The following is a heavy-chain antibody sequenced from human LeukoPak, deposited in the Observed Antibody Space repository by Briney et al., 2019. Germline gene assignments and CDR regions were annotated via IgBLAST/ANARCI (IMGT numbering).Heavy chain of an antibody. Sequence: ASVKVSCKASGYTFTSNYIHWVRQAPGQGLEWMGMIYPRDGSTSYAQKFQGRVTITADESTSTAYMELSSLRSEDTAVYYCARGNWNDEARLDYWGQGTLVTVSS. J-gene: IGHJ4*02. CDR1: GYTFTSNY. D-gene: IGHD1-1*01. V-gene: IGHV1-46*01. CDR3: ARGNWNDEARLDY. CDR2: IYPRDGST.